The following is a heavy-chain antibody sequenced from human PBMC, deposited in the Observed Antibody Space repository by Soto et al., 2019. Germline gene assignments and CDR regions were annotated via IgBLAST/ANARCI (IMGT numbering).Heavy chain of an antibody. CDR2: ISRDGSYI. J-gene: IGHJ5*01. Sequence: GGSLRLSCAASGFTFSGHAIHWVRLTPGRGLEWVLAISRDGSYIYYTDSVKGRFTVSRDNSKNTVFVQMNRLIPDDTALYFCARTRNGGVADSFDSWGQGTRVTVPS. V-gene: IGHV3-30*04. CDR1: GFTFSGHA. CDR3: ARTRNGGVADSFDS. D-gene: IGHD3-3*01.